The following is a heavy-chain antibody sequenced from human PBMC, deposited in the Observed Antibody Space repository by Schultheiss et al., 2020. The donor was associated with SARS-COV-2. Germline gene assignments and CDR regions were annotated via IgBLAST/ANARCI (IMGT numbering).Heavy chain of an antibody. J-gene: IGHJ5*02. CDR2: ISGSGGST. Sequence: GSLRLSCAASGFTFSSYWMHWVRQAPGKGLVWVSAISGSGGSTYYADSVKGRFTISRDNSKNTLYLQMNSLRAEDTAVYYCAKEKFIVGEKGWFDPWGQGTLVTVSS. CDR1: GFTFSSYW. D-gene: IGHD1-26*01. CDR3: AKEKFIVGEKGWFDP. V-gene: IGHV3-23*01.